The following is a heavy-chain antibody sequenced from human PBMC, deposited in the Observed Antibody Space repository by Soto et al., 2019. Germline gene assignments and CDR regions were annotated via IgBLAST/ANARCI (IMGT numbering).Heavy chain of an antibody. J-gene: IGHJ4*02. CDR3: ARRPSRYCSSSTCYASDY. D-gene: IGHD2-2*01. CDR2: VNWNAAGI. Sequence: EVQLVESGGGVVRPGGSLRLSCATSGFTFDDYGMSWVRQVPGKGLEWVSGVNWNAAGIGYADSVKGRFTISRDNAKNSLYLQMNSLRAEDTALYYCARRPSRYCSSSTCYASDYLGQGTLVTVSS. V-gene: IGHV3-20*04. CDR1: GFTFDDYG.